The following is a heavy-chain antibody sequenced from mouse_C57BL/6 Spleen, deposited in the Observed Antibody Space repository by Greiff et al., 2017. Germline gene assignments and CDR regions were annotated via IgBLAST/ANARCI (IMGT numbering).Heavy chain of an antibody. Sequence: VQLQQPGAELVMPGASVKLSCKASGYTFTSYWMHWVKQRPGQGLEWIGEIDPSDSYTNYNQKFKGKSTLTVDKSSSTASMQLSSLTSEDSAVYYCARGGVTGYYFDYWGQGTTLTVSS. CDR1: GYTFTSYW. CDR3: ARGGVTGYYFDY. CDR2: IDPSDSYT. J-gene: IGHJ2*01. D-gene: IGHD2-12*01. V-gene: IGHV1-69*01.